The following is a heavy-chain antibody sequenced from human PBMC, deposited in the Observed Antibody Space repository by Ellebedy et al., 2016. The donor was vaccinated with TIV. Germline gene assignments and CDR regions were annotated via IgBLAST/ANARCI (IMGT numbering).Heavy chain of an antibody. CDR2: IKKDGSEK. CDR3: VRNWDGY. D-gene: IGHD1-1*01. V-gene: IGHV3-7*01. Sequence: GESLKISXEASGFTFSRDWMGWVRQAPGKGLECVANIKKDGSEKDYVDSVKGRFIISRDNDKNSLYLQMNSLRVEDTAVYYCVRNWDGYWGQGTLVTVSS. CDR1: GFTFSRDW. J-gene: IGHJ4*02.